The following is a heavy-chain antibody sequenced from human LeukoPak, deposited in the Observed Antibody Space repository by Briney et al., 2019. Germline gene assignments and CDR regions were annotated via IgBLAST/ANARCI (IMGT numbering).Heavy chain of an antibody. CDR3: ARGGGSGWYRGPDYYYYYYLDV. V-gene: IGHV4-34*01. D-gene: IGHD6-19*01. J-gene: IGHJ6*03. CDR2: INHSGST. CDR1: GGSFSGYY. Sequence: KASETLSLTCAVYGGSFSGYYWSWIRRPPGKGLEWIGEINHSGSTNYNPSLKSRVTISVDTSKNQFSLKLSSVTAADTAVYYCARGGGSGWYRGPDYYYYYYLDVWGKGTTVTVSS.